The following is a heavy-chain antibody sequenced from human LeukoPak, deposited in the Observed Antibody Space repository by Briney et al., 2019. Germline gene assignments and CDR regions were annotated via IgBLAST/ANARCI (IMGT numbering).Heavy chain of an antibody. Sequence: PSETLSLTCTVSGGSISSGDYYWSWIRQPPGKGLEWIGYIYYSGSTYYNPSLKSRVTISIDTSKNHFSLKLSSVTAADTAVYYCARLEPGYGDMEDCWGQGTLVTVSS. D-gene: IGHD4-17*01. J-gene: IGHJ4*02. V-gene: IGHV4-30-4*01. CDR1: GGSISSGDYY. CDR2: IYYSGST. CDR3: ARLEPGYGDMEDC.